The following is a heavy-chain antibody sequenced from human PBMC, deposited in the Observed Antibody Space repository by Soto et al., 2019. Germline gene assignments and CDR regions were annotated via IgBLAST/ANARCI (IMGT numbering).Heavy chain of an antibody. CDR2: LKSDGSST. CDR3: AIGGGDYHYCDH. J-gene: IGHJ4*02. D-gene: IGHD2-21*01. Sequence: EVQLVESGGGVVQPGGSLRLSCAASGFLFSTYWMVWVRQVPRKGLLWVSRLKSDGSSTSYADSGKVRFTISRDNTKNTLYLQMTSLRAEDTAVYYCAIGGGDYHYCDHWGQGILVTVSS. CDR1: GFLFSTYW. V-gene: IGHV3-74*01.